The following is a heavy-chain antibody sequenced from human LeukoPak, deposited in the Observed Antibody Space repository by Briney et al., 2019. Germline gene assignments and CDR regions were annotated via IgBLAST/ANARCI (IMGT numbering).Heavy chain of an antibody. CDR2: IKSKTDGGTT. CDR3: AKGGGSSSRMGNWFDP. CDR1: GFTFSNAW. J-gene: IGHJ5*02. D-gene: IGHD6-13*01. Sequence: PGGSLRLSCAASGFTFSNAWMSWVRQAPGKGLEWVGRIKSKTDGGTTDYAAPVKGRFTISRDDSKNTLYLQMNSLRAEDTAVYYCAKGGGSSSRMGNWFDPWGQGTLVTVSS. V-gene: IGHV3-15*01.